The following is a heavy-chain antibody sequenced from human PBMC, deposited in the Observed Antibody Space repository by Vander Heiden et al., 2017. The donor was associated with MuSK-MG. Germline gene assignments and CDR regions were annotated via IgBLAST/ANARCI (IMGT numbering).Heavy chain of an antibody. J-gene: IGHJ4*02. CDR1: GSTFSSYN. CDR2: VSSDGSNK. V-gene: IGHV3-30*04. D-gene: IGHD6-13*01. Sequence: QVQLVESGGDVVQPGRSLRLSCAASGSTFSSYNMHWVRQAPGKGLECVAVVSSDGSNKYYADSVKGRFTISRDNSKHTLSLQMNSLRIEDSAVYYCARDRYGRAAVGIYFDYWGQGTLVTVSS. CDR3: ARDRYGRAAVGIYFDY.